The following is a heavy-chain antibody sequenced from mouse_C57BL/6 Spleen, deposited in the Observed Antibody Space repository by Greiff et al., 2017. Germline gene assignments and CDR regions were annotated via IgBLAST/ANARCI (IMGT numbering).Heavy chain of an antibody. CDR3: ARLYSNYLYYFDY. Sequence: QVQLQQSGAELTKPGASVKLSCKASGYTFTSYWMHWVKQRPGQGLEWIGYINPSSGYTKYNQKFKDKATLTADKSSSTAYMQLSSLTYEDSAVYYCARLYSNYLYYFDYWGQGTTLTVSS. V-gene: IGHV1-7*01. CDR2: INPSSGYT. D-gene: IGHD2-5*01. J-gene: IGHJ2*01. CDR1: GYTFTSYW.